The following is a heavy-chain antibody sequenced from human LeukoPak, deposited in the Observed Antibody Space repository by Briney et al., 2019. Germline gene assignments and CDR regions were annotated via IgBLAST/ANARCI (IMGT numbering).Heavy chain of an antibody. CDR1: GYTFTRYD. CDR3: ASHLLPPERYPLLSFDL. Sequence: VASVKVSCKASGYTFTRYDINWVRQATGQGLEWMGWMNHNSGNTGYAQKFQGRVTMSRNIAISTAYMALSSLAAEDTAVYYCASHLLPPERYPLLSFDLWAQGHLVTVSS. V-gene: IGHV1-8*01. J-gene: IGHJ4*02. CDR2: MNHNSGNT. D-gene: IGHD2-15*01.